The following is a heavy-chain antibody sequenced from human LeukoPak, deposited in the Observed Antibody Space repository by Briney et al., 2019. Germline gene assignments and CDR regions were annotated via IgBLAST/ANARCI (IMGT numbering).Heavy chain of an antibody. J-gene: IGHJ4*02. V-gene: IGHV4-39*01. CDR2: IYYSGST. D-gene: IGHD6-13*01. Sequence: PSETLSLTCTVSGGSISSNNYYWGWIRQPPGKGLAWIGSIYYSGSTYYNPSLKSRVTISVDTSKNQFSLKLSSVTAADTAVYYCARRFIAAAYYFDYWGQGTLVTVSS. CDR3: ARRFIAAAYYFDY. CDR1: GGSISSNNYY.